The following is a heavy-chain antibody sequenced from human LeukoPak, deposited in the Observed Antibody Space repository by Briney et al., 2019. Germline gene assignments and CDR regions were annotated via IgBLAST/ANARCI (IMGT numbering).Heavy chain of an antibody. D-gene: IGHD1-26*01. CDR1: GFTFSSYS. CDR2: ISSSSSTI. J-gene: IGHJ4*01. CDR3: ASGSGSYGY. Sequence: SGGSLRLSCAASGFTFSSYSMNWVRQAPGKGLEWVSCISSSSSTIYYADSVKGRFTISRDNAKNSLYLQMNSLRAEDTAVYYCASGSGSYGYWGHGTLVTVSS. V-gene: IGHV3-48*04.